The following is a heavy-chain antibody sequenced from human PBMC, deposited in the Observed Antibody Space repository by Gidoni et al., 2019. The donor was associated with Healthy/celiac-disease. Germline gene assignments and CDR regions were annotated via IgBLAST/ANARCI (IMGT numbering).Heavy chain of an antibody. D-gene: IGHD3-3*01. J-gene: IGHJ6*02. Sequence: EVRLLESGGGLVQPGGSLRLSCAASGFTFSSYAMSWVRQAPGKGLEWVSAISGSGGSTYYADSVKGRFTISRDNSKNTLYLQMNSLRAEDTAVYYCAKAAYYDFWSGYYHGMDVWGQGTTVTVSS. CDR1: GFTFSSYA. CDR2: ISGSGGST. CDR3: AKAAYYDFWSGYYHGMDV. V-gene: IGHV3-23*01.